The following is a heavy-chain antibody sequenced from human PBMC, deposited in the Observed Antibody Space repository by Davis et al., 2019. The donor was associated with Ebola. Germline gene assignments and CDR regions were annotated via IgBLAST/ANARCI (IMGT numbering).Heavy chain of an antibody. D-gene: IGHD4-23*01. CDR2: ISSSSSYI. CDR1: GFTFSSYS. J-gene: IGHJ3*01. V-gene: IGHV3-21*06. CDR3: ARVLRVMPTVVVLGSGAFDV. Sequence: GESLKISCAASGFTFSSYSMNWVRQAPGKGLEWVSSISSSSSYIYYADSVKGRFTISRDTAKNSLYLQMDSLRDEDTAVYYCARVLRVMPTVVVLGSGAFDVWGQGTMVTVFS.